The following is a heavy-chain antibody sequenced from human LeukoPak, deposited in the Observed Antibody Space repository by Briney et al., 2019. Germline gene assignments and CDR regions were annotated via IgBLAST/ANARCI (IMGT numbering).Heavy chain of an antibody. CDR3: TGQPRYRNWFDP. J-gene: IGHJ5*02. CDR1: GGSISSYY. V-gene: IGHV4-4*07. CDR2: IYTSGTT. Sequence: SETLSLTCTVSGGSISSYYWSWLRQPAGKGLEWIGRIYTSGTTHYNPSLKSRVTMSVDTSKNQFSLKLSSVTAADTAVYYCTGQPRYRNWFDPWGQGILVTVSS. D-gene: IGHD1-14*01.